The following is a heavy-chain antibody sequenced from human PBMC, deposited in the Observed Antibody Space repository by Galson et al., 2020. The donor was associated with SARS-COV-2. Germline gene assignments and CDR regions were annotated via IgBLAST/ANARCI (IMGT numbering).Heavy chain of an antibody. Sequence: SETLSLTCAVSGGSISSSDWWGWVRQPPGKGLEWLGEIFHSGYTNYNPSLKSRVTMSVDTSKNQFSLKLSSVTAADTALYYCSRIIVTAYYFSYMDVWGKGTTVTVSS. J-gene: IGHJ6*03. CDR2: IFHSGYT. D-gene: IGHD2-21*02. CDR3: SRIIVTAYYFSYMDV. V-gene: IGHV4-4*02. CDR1: GGSISSSDW.